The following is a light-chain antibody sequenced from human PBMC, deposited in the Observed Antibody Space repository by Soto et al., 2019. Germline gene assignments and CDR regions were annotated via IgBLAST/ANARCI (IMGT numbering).Light chain of an antibody. CDR2: SAS. V-gene: IGKV3-20*01. CDR3: QQYDT. CDR1: QSVSSSD. J-gene: IGKJ2*01. Sequence: IVLTQSPVTLSLSPRERATLSCTAGQSVSSSDLAWYQQKPGQAPRLLIYSASSRATGIPDRFSGSGSGTDFTLTISRLEPEDFAVYYCQQYDTFGQGTKLEIK.